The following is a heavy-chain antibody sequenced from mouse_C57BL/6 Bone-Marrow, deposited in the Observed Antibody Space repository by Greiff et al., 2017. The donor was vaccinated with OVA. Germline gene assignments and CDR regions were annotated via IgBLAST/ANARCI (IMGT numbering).Heavy chain of an antibody. Sequence: LQESGPGLVKPSQSLSLTCSVTGYSITSGYYWNWIRQFPGNKLEWMGYISYDGSNNYNPSLKNRISITRDTSKNQFFLKLNSVTTEDTATYYCAREGPYAMDYWGQGTSVTVSS. J-gene: IGHJ4*01. V-gene: IGHV3-6*01. CDR2: ISYDGSN. CDR3: AREGPYAMDY. CDR1: GYSITSGYY.